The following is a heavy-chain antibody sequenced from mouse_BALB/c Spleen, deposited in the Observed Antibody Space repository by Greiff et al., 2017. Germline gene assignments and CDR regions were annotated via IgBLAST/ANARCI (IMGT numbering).Heavy chain of an antibody. D-gene: IGHD2-4*01. V-gene: IGHV5-9-3*01. J-gene: IGHJ3*01. CDR1: GFTFSSYA. CDR3: ASRSMITPAWFAY. CDR2: ISSGGSYT. Sequence: DVKLVESGGGLVKPGRSLKLSCAASGFTFSSYAMSWVRQTPEKRLEWVATISSGGSYTYYPDSVKGRFTISRDNAKNTLYLQMSSLRSEDTAMYYCASRSMITPAWFAYWGQGTLVTVSA.